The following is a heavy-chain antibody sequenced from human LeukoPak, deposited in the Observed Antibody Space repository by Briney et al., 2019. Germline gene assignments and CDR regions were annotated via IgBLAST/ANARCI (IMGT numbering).Heavy chain of an antibody. CDR3: ARDRLQLQS. CDR1: GGSISSDY. J-gene: IGHJ5*02. Sequence: PSETLSLTCSVSGGSISSDYYTWIRQPPGKGLEWIGYIYYTGNTNYNPSLKSRVTISVDTSKNQFSLKLSSVTAADTAVYYCARDRLQLQSWGQGTLVTVSS. V-gene: IGHV4-59*01. D-gene: IGHD1-1*01. CDR2: IYYTGNT.